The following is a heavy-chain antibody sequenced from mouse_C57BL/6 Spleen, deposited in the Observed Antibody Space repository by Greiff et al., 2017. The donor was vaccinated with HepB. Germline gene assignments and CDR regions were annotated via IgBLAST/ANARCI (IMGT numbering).Heavy chain of an antibody. J-gene: IGHJ4*01. CDR2: INPSSGYT. CDR1: GYTFTSYT. V-gene: IGHV1-4*01. CDR3: ARSIRAMDY. Sequence: VKLVESGAELARPGASVKMSCKASGYTFTSYTMHWVKQRPGQGLEWIGYINPSSGYTKYNQKFKDKATLTADKSSSTAYMQLSSLTSEDSAVYYCARSIRAMDYWGQGTSVTVSS.